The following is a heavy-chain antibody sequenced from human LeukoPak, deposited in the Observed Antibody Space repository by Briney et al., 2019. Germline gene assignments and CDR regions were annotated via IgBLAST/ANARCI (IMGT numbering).Heavy chain of an antibody. CDR3: ARGGRIAAAATGY. V-gene: IGHV3-33*01. J-gene: IGHJ4*02. Sequence: GGSLRLSCAASGFTFSSYGMHWVRQAPGKGLEWVAVIWYDGSNKYYADSVKGRFTISRDNSKNTLYLQMNSLRAEDTAVYYCARGGRIAAAATGYWGQGTLVTVSS. CDR2: IWYDGSNK. CDR1: GFTFSSYG. D-gene: IGHD6-13*01.